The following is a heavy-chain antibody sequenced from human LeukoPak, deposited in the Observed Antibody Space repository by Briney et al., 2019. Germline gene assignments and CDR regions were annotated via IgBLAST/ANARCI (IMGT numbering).Heavy chain of an antibody. CDR3: ARIEDRAAAFDS. V-gene: IGHV3-74*01. CDR2: TNTDGRTT. CDR1: GFTFSNYW. D-gene: IGHD2-15*01. J-gene: IGHJ4*02. Sequence: PGGSLRLSCAASGFTFSNYWMHWVRQVPGEGLVWVSRTNTDGRTTTYADSVKGRFTISRDNAKNMLYLQMNSLRVDDTAAYFCARIEDRAAAFDSWGQGTLVTVSS.